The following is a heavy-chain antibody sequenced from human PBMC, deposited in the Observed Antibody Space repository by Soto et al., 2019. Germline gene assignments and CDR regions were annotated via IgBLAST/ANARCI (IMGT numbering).Heavy chain of an antibody. CDR3: AISIPPDDYVLN. J-gene: IGHJ4*02. Sequence: APGKGLEWVAVISYDGSNKYYADSVKGRFTISRDNSKNTLYLQMNSLRAEDTAVYYCAISIPPDDYVLNWGQGTLVTVSS. CDR2: ISYDGSNK. V-gene: IGHV3-30-3*01. D-gene: IGHD4-17*01.